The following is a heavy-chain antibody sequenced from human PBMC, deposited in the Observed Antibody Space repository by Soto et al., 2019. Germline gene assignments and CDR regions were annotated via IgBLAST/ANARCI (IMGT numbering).Heavy chain of an antibody. J-gene: IGHJ3*02. V-gene: IGHV1-24*01. Sequence: ASVKVSCKVSGYTLTELSMHWVRQAPGKGLEWMGGFDPEDGETIYAQKFQGRVTMTEDTSTDTAYMELSSLRSEDTAVYYCATEGLEWELLRFAFDIWGQGTMVTVSS. CDR1: GYTLTELS. CDR2: FDPEDGET. CDR3: ATEGLEWELLRFAFDI. D-gene: IGHD1-26*01.